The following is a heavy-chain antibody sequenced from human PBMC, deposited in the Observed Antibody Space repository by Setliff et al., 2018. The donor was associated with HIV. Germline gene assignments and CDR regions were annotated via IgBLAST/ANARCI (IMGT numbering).Heavy chain of an antibody. J-gene: IGHJ4*02. CDR3: ARPALGIGGGSMFDS. V-gene: IGHV4-34*01. Sequence: SETLSLTCAVYGGSFSNYYWSWIRQPPGKGLEWIGEINYSGSTKYNPSLKSRVTMSVDTSKDQFSLNLNSVTAADTAVYYCARPALGIGGGSMFDSWGQGILVTVSS. CDR2: INYSGST. D-gene: IGHD3-3*01. CDR1: GGSFSNYY.